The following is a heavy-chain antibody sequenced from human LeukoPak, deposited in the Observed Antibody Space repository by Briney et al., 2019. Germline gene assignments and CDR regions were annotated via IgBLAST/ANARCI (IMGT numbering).Heavy chain of an antibody. V-gene: IGHV4-61*02. CDR2: IYTSGST. Sequence: SETLSLTCSVSGDSITSGDSYWTWIRQPAGRGLEWIGLIYTSGSTKYNPSLKSRITMSLDTSKNQISLQLNSVTAADTAVYYCAREFSHWGQGTLVTVSS. CDR3: AREFSH. J-gene: IGHJ4*02. CDR1: GDSITSGDSY.